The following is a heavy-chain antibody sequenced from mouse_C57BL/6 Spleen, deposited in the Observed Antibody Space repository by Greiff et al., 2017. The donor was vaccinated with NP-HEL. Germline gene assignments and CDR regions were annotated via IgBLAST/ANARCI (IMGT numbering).Heavy chain of an antibody. D-gene: IGHD1-1*02. CDR2: ISSGGSYT. CDR3: ARQTIYFDY. V-gene: IGHV5-6*01. Sequence: EVKVVESGGDLVKPGGSLKLSCAASGFTFSSYGMSWVRQTPDKRLEWVATISSGGSYTYYPDSVKGRFTISRDNAKNTLYLQMSRLKSEDTAMYYCARQTIYFDYWGQGTTLTVSS. J-gene: IGHJ2*01. CDR1: GFTFSSYG.